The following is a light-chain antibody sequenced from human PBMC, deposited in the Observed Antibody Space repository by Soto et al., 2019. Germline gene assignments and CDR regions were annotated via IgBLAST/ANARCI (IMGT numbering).Light chain of an antibody. CDR1: SSDVGGYNY. CDR3: SSYTSSSTPYV. J-gene: IGLJ1*01. Sequence: QSALTQPASVSGSPGQSITISCTGTSSDVGGYNYVSWYQQHPGKAPKLMIYEVSNRPSGVSNRFSGSKSGNTASLTISGRQADDEADYYCSSYTSSSTPYVFGTGTKLTV. CDR2: EVS. V-gene: IGLV2-14*01.